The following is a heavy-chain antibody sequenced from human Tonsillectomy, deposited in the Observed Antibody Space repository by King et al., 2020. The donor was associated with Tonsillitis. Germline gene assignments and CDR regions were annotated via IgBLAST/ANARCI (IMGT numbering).Heavy chain of an antibody. V-gene: IGHV4-30-4*01. D-gene: IGHD3-10*01. Sequence: VQLQESGPGLVKPSQTLSLTCTVSGGSVSSGDYYWNLIRQPPGKALEWIAYIYYSGTTYYNPSLKSRLSLSIDTSNNQFSLKLNSVTAADTAVYYCARLPLVWFGESGGMDVWGQGTTVTVSS. CDR2: IYYSGTT. CDR1: GGSVSSGDYY. J-gene: IGHJ6*02. CDR3: ARLPLVWFGESGGMDV.